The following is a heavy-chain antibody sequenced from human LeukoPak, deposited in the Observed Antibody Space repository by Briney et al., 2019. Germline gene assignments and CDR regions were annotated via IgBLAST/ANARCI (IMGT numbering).Heavy chain of an antibody. V-gene: IGHV3-66*01. CDR2: IYSGGST. J-gene: IGHJ4*02. CDR1: GFTVSSNY. Sequence: PGGSLRLSCAASGFTVSSNYMSWVRQAPGKGLEWVSVIYSGGSTYYADSVKGRFTISRDNSKNTLYLQMNSLRADDTAVYYCAKDWGRYSSSWYYFDYWGQGTLVTVSS. D-gene: IGHD6-13*01. CDR3: AKDWGRYSSSWYYFDY.